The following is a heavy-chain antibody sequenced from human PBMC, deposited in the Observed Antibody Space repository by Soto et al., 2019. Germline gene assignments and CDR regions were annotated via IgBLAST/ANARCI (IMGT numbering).Heavy chain of an antibody. J-gene: IGHJ4*02. CDR3: ARDFFESHYYDSSGYSPLDY. CDR1: GFTFSSYG. D-gene: IGHD3-22*01. Sequence: QVQLVESGGGVVQPGRSLRLSCAASGFTFSSYGMHWVRQAPGKGLEWVAVIWYDGSNKYYADSVKGRFTISRDNSKNTLYLQMNSLRAEDTAVYYCARDFFESHYYDSSGYSPLDYWGQGTLVTVSS. CDR2: IWYDGSNK. V-gene: IGHV3-33*01.